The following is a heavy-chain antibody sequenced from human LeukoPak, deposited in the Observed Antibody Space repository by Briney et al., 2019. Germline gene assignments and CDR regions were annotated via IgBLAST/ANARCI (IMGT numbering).Heavy chain of an antibody. Sequence: GRSLRLSCAASGFTFSSYGMHWVRQAPGKGLEWVAFIRYDGSNKYYADSVKGRFTISRDNSKNTLYLQMNSLRAEDTAVYYCAKDGTIFGVVIGESPDYWGQGTLVTVSS. CDR1: GFTFSSYG. D-gene: IGHD3-3*01. V-gene: IGHV3-30*02. J-gene: IGHJ4*02. CDR3: AKDGTIFGVVIGESPDY. CDR2: IRYDGSNK.